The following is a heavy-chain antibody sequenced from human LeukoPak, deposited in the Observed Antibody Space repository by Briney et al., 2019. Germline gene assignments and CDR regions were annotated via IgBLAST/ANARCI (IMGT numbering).Heavy chain of an antibody. CDR2: IWYEGSNK. CDR1: GFTFRSYG. V-gene: IGHV3-33*06. D-gene: IGHD3-22*01. Sequence: GGSLRLSCAASGFTFRSYGMHGVRRASAKGLEGVAVIWYEGSNKYYADAVKGRFTISRDNSKNTLYLQMNSLRAEDTAVYYCAKDPHDSSGYYFDYWGQGTLVTVSS. J-gene: IGHJ4*02. CDR3: AKDPHDSSGYYFDY.